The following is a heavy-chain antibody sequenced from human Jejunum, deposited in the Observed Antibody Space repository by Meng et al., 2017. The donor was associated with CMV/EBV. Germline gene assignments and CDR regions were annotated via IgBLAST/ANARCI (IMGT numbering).Heavy chain of an antibody. CDR2: IIPAYGTT. CDR3: ATHPRRLLIPPPFDY. J-gene: IGHJ4*02. Sequence: QVQLVQSGAELKTPGSSVKVSCKASGGTFSTYAISWVRQAPGQGLEWMGGIIPAYGTTTYAPKFQGRVTITTVESTGTVYVELPTLGSEDTAVYYCATHPRRLLIPPPFDYWGQGTLVTVFS. CDR1: GGTFSTYA. V-gene: IGHV1-69*05. D-gene: IGHD2/OR15-2a*01.